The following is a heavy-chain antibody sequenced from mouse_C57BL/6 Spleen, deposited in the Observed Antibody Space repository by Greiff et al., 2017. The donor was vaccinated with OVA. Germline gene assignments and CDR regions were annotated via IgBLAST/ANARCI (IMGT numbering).Heavy chain of an antibody. V-gene: IGHV1-69*01. J-gene: IGHJ4*01. CDR2: IDPSDSYT. D-gene: IGHD1-1*01. Sequence: QVQLQQPGAELVMPGASVKLSCKASGYTFTSYWMHWVKQRPGQGLEWIGEIDPSDSYTNYNQKFKGKSTLTVDKSSSTAYMQLSSLTYEDSAVYYCARSSSSYGDYYAMDDWGQGTSVTVSS. CDR1: GYTFTSYW. CDR3: ARSSSSYGDYYAMDD.